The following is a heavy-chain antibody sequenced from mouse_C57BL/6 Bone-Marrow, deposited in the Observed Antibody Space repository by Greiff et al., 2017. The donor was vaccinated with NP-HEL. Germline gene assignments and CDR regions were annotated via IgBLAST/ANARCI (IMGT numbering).Heavy chain of an antibody. CDR2: IDPENGDT. D-gene: IGHD1-1*01. CDR3: THSPLLLRYLDY. J-gene: IGHJ2*01. V-gene: IGHV14-4*01. Sequence: VQLQQSGAELVRPGASVKLSCTASGFNIKDDYMHWVKQRPEQGLEWIGWIDPENGDTEYASKFQGKATITADTSSNTAYLQLSSLTSEDTAVYYWTHSPLLLRYLDYWGQGTTLTVSS. CDR1: GFNIKDDY.